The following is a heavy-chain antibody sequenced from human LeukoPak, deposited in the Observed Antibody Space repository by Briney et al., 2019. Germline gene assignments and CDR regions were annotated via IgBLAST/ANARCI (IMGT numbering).Heavy chain of an antibody. D-gene: IGHD4-11*01. CDR3: ARDYSERYSLDY. V-gene: IGHV3-30-3*01. CDR2: ISYEGSIK. CDR1: GFTFSSYA. J-gene: IGHJ4*02. Sequence: GGSLRLSCAASGFTFSSYAMHWVRQAPGKGLEWVAFISYEGSIKYYADSVKGRFTISRDNSKNTVYLQMNSLRAEDTAVYYCARDYSERYSLDYWGQGTLVTVSS.